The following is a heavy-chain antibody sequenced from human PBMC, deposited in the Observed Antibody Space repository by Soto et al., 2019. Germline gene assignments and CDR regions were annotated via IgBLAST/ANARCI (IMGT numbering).Heavy chain of an antibody. CDR2: IYYSGST. Sequence: PSETLSLTCPVAGGSISGYYWSWIRQPPGKGLEWIGYIYYSGSTNYNPSLKSRVTISVDTSKNQFSLKLSSVTAADTAVYYCARSDGRYWGQGTLVTVST. CDR3: ARSDGRY. CDR1: GGSISGYY. J-gene: IGHJ4*02. V-gene: IGHV4-59*01.